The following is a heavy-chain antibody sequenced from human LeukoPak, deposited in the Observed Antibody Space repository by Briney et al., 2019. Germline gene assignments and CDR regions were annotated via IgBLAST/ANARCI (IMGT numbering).Heavy chain of an antibody. CDR2: INPNSSGT. J-gene: IGHJ4*02. CDR3: ASLEGYSSSWYTQDYFDY. V-gene: IGHV1-2*06. D-gene: IGHD6-13*01. CDR1: GYTFTGYH. Sequence: EASVKVSCKASGYTFTGYHMHWVRQAPGQGLEWMGRINPNSSGTNYAQKFQGRVTMTRDTSISTAYMELSRLRSEDTAVYYCASLEGYSSSWYTQDYFDYWGQGTLVTVSS.